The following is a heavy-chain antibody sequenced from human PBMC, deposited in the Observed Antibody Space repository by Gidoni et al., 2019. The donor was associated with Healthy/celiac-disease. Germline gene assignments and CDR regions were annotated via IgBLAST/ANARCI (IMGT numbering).Heavy chain of an antibody. CDR2: ISSSSSYT. J-gene: IGHJ6*02. CDR3: AREGSNLLGYYYYYGMDV. Sequence: QVQLVESGGGLVKPGGSLRLSCAASGFTFSDHYVSWIRQAPGKGLECVSYISSSSSYTNYADSVKGRFTISRDNAKNSLYLQMNSLRAEDTAVYYCAREGSNLLGYYYYYGMDVWGQGTTVTVSS. CDR1: GFTFSDHY. D-gene: IGHD4-4*01. V-gene: IGHV3-11*06.